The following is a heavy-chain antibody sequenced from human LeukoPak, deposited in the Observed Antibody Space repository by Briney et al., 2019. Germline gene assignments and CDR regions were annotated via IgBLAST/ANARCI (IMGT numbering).Heavy chain of an antibody. CDR2: IWYDGSNK. D-gene: IGHD2-8*01. Sequence: GRSLRLSCAASGFTFSSEGMHWVRQAPGKGLEWVAVIWYDGSNKYYADSVKGRFTISRDNSKNTLYLQMNSLRAEDTAVYYCTRDVWGDRDNYFDCWGQGTLVTVSS. CDR3: TRDVWGDRDNYFDC. CDR1: GFTFSSEG. J-gene: IGHJ4*02. V-gene: IGHV3-33*08.